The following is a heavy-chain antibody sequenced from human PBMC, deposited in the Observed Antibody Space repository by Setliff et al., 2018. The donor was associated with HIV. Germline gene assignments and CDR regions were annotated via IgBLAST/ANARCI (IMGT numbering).Heavy chain of an antibody. V-gene: IGHV1-69*05. CDR3: ARLNRWGIAVAGTHLYYYGMDV. D-gene: IGHD6-19*01. CDR1: GGTFSKDA. CDR2: IIPIFSTT. Sequence: GASVKVSCKASGGTFSKDAINWVREAPGQGPEWMGGIIPIFSTTTYAQKFQGRVTITRDTSASTAYMELSSLRSEDTAVYYCARLNRWGIAVAGTHLYYYGMDVWGQGTTVTVSS. J-gene: IGHJ6*02.